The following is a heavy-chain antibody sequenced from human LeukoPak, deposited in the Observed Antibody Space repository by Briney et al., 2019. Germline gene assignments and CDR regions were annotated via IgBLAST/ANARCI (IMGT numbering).Heavy chain of an antibody. CDR2: ISSISSTI. CDR3: AKEYYDFWSGFGGFDY. V-gene: IGHV3-48*01. Sequence: GGSLRLSCAASGFTFSKFHMNWVRQAPGKGLEWVSYISSISSTIYYADSVKGRFTISRDNAENSLYLQMNSLRAEDTAVYYCAKEYYDFWSGFGGFDYWGQGTLVTVSS. D-gene: IGHD3-3*01. J-gene: IGHJ4*02. CDR1: GFTFSKFH.